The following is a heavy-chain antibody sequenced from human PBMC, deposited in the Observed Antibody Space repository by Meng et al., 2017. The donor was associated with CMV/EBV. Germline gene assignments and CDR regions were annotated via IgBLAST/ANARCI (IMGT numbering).Heavy chain of an antibody. J-gene: IGHJ5*02. CDR1: TFSSDT. V-gene: IGHV1-69*04. D-gene: IGHD2-2*01. CDR3: ARDCSSTSCLLRRNWFDP. CDR2: IIPILDIA. Sequence: TFSSDTISWVRQAPGQGLEWMGRIIPILDIANYAQKFQSRVTITADKTTSTAYMELSSLRSEDTAVYYCARDCSSTSCLLRRNWFDPWGQGTLVTVSS.